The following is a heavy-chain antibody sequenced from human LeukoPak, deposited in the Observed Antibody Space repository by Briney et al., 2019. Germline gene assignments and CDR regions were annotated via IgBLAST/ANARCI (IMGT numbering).Heavy chain of an antibody. CDR3: ARGKDYYGSGSYYKLRYYFDY. CDR1: GYTFTNYA. J-gene: IGHJ4*02. V-gene: IGHV1-69*13. D-gene: IGHD3-10*01. CDR2: IIPIFGTA. Sequence: SVKVSCKASGYTFTNYAISWVRQAPGQGLEWMGGIIPIFGTANYAQKFQGRVTITADESTSTAYMELSSLRSEDTAVYYCARGKDYYGSGSYYKLRYYFDYWGQGTLVTVSS.